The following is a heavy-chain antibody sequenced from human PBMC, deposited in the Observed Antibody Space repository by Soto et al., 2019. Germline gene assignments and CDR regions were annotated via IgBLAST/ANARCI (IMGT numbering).Heavy chain of an antibody. J-gene: IGHJ6*02. D-gene: IGHD6-13*01. V-gene: IGHV4-34*01. Sequence: SETLSLTCAVYGGSFSGYYWSWIRQPPGKGLEWIGEINHSGSTNYNPSLKSRVTISVDTSKNQFSLKLSSGTAADTAVYYCARRLKVPRPSSSWSSSLPYYGMDVWGQGTTVTVSS. CDR2: INHSGST. CDR3: ARRLKVPRPSSSWSSSLPYYGMDV. CDR1: GGSFSGYY.